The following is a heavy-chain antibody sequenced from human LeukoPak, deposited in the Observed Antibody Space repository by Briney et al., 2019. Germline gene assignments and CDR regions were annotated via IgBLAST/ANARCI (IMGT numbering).Heavy chain of an antibody. V-gene: IGHV4-59*01. D-gene: IGHD4-17*01. Sequence: TPSETLSLTCTVSGGSISAYYWSWIRQPPGKGLEWIGYIYNSGSANYDPSLQSRVTILIDTSKKQFSLKVSSVTAADTAVYYCARVNTVVSRPEGFFDIWGRGTQVTVSS. CDR1: GGSISAYY. CDR2: IYNSGSA. CDR3: ARVNTVVSRPEGFFDI. J-gene: IGHJ2*01.